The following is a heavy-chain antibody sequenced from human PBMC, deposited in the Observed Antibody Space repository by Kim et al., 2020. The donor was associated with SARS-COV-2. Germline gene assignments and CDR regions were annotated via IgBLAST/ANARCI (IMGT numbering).Heavy chain of an antibody. CDR3: ARHPNRHEGFDP. CDR1: GGSISSSSYY. CDR2: IYYSGST. V-gene: IGHV4-39*01. J-gene: IGHJ5*02. Sequence: SETLSLTCTVSGGSISSSSYYWGWIRQPPGKGLEWIGSIYYSGSTYYNPSLKSRVTISVDTSKNQFSLKLSSVTAADTAVYYCARHPNRHEGFDPWGQGTLVTVSS.